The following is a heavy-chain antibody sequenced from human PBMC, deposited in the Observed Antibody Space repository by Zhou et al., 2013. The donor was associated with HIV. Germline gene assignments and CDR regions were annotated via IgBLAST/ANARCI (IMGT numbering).Heavy chain of an antibody. CDR1: GGTFSSYV. D-gene: IGHD6-19*01. CDR3: AREQGGGQWPGRVWFDP. Sequence: QVQLVQSGAEVKKPGSSVKVSCKASGGTFSSYVITWVRQAPGQGLEWMGGIIPIFGSANYAQKFQGRVTITADESTSTAYMELGSLRSDDTAVYYCAREQGGGQWPGRVWFDPWGQGTLVTVSS. J-gene: IGHJ5*02. CDR2: IIPIFGSA. V-gene: IGHV1-69*12.